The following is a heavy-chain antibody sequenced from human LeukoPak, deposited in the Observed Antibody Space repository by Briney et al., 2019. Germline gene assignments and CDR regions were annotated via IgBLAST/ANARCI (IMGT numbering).Heavy chain of an antibody. Sequence: SETLSLTCTVSGGSISSGNYYWNWICQHPGKGLEWIGNISYGGSAYYNPSLKSRVTIPIDTSNNHLSLELKSVTAADTAVYFCAWSGCSGAICSAYYYYGMAVWGQGTTVTVSS. V-gene: IGHV4-31*03. CDR3: AWSGCSGAICSAYYYYGMAV. CDR1: GGSISSGNYY. D-gene: IGHD2-15*01. CDR2: ISYGGSA. J-gene: IGHJ6*02.